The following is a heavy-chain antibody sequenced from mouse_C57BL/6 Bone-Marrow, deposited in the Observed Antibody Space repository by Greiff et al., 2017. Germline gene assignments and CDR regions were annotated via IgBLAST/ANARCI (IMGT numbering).Heavy chain of an antibody. CDR3: TPTTVVDFDY. CDR2: IDPENGDT. Sequence: VQLQQPGAELVRPGASVKLSCTASGFNIKDDYMHWVKQRPEQGLEWIGWIDPENGDTAYASKFQGKATITADTSSNTAYLQLSSLTSEDTAVYYCTPTTVVDFDYWGQGTTLTVSS. V-gene: IGHV14-4*01. J-gene: IGHJ2*01. D-gene: IGHD1-1*01. CDR1: GFNIKDDY.